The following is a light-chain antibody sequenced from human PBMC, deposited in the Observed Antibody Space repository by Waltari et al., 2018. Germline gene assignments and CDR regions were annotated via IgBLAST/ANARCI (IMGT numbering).Light chain of an antibody. CDR2: DAS. Sequence: EIVLTQSPGTLSLSPGERATLSCRASPSVSKYFAWYQQKPGQAHRLLIHDASTRATGIPDRFSGSGWGTDFSLTISRLEPEDFAVYYCQKYGTLPATFGQGTKVQ. CDR3: QKYGTLPAT. J-gene: IGKJ1*01. CDR1: PSVSKY. V-gene: IGKV3-20*01.